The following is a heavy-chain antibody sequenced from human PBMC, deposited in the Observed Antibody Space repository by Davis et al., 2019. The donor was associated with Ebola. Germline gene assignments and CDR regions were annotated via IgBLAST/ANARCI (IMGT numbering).Heavy chain of an antibody. CDR3: ARGVGSGPMFDP. J-gene: IGHJ5*02. D-gene: IGHD2-15*01. Sequence: MPSETLSLTCTASGGSISSYYWSWIRQPPGTGLEWIGFIYYSGSTNYNPSLKSRVTISVDTSKNHFSLKLSSVTAADTAVYYCARGVGSGPMFDPWGQGTLVTVSS. CDR2: IYYSGST. V-gene: IGHV4-59*12. CDR1: GGSISSYY.